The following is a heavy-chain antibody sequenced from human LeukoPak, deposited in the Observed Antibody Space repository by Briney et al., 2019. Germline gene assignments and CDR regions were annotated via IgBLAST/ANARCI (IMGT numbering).Heavy chain of an antibody. Sequence: SETLSLTCAVYGGSFSGYYWSWIRQPPGKGLEWIGEINHSGSTNYNSSLKSRVTISVDTSKNQFSLKLSSVTAADTAVYYGASPSRGDAFDIWGQGTMVTVSS. J-gene: IGHJ3*02. V-gene: IGHV4-34*09. CDR2: INHSGST. CDR3: ASPSRGDAFDI. CDR1: GGSFSGYY.